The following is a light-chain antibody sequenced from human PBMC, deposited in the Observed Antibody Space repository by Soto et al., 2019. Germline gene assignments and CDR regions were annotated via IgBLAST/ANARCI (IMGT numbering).Light chain of an antibody. CDR3: CSYAGSYTNWV. Sequence: QSVLTQPRSVSGSPGQSVTISCSGTSSDVGGYNYVSWFQQHPGKAPKLMIYDVSERPSGVPNRFSGSKSGNTASLTISGLQAEDEADYYCCSYAGSYTNWVFGGGTKLTVL. CDR2: DVS. J-gene: IGLJ3*02. V-gene: IGLV2-11*01. CDR1: SSDVGGYNY.